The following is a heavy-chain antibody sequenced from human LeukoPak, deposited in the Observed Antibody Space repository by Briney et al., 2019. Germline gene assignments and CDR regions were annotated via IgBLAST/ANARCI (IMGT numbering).Heavy chain of an antibody. CDR3: ARGEYSYRAEYFQH. Sequence: PSETLSLTCAVSGGSISSSNWWSWVRQPPGKGLEWIGEIYHSGSTNYNPSLKSRVTISVDKSKNQFSLKLSSVTAADTAVYYCARGEYSYRAEYFQHWGQGTLVTVSS. CDR2: IYHSGST. J-gene: IGHJ1*01. V-gene: IGHV4-4*02. CDR1: GGSISSSNW. D-gene: IGHD5-18*01.